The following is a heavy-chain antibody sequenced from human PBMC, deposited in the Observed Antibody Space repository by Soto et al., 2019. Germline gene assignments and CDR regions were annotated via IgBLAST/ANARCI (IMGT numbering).Heavy chain of an antibody. J-gene: IGHJ6*02. CDR1: GYTFTSYY. V-gene: IGHV1-46*01. CDR3: ARMAYYDFWSGYQGHV. D-gene: IGHD3-3*01. CDR2: IDASNGNT. Sequence: ASVKVSCKASGYTFTSYYMHWVRQAPGQGLEWMGWIDASNGNTSYTQKFQGRVTITRDTSTSTAYMELSSLRSEDTAVYYCARMAYYDFWSGYQGHVWAQGTTVTVSS.